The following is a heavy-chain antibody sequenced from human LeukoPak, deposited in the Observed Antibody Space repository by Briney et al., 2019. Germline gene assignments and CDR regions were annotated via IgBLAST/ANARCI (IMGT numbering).Heavy chain of an antibody. J-gene: IGHJ6*02. D-gene: IGHD3-22*01. Sequence: GGSLRFSCAASGFTFSDYWMSWVRQAPGKGLEWVANIKNDGSETYYLDSVKGRFTISRDNSKNTLNLQMNSLRAEDTAIYYCAKNGYYYDSSGGYYYYGMDVWGQGTTVTVSS. CDR3: AKNGYYYDSSGGYYYYGMDV. CDR1: GFTFSDYW. CDR2: IKNDGSET. V-gene: IGHV3-7*03.